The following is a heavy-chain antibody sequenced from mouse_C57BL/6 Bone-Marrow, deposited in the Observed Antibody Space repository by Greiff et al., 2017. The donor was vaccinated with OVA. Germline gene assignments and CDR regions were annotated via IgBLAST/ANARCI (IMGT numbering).Heavy chain of an antibody. CDR3: ARASSGYLFAY. D-gene: IGHD3-2*02. CDR2: ISYDGSN. Sequence: VQLQQSGPGLVKPSQSLSLTCSVTGYSITSGYYWNWIRQFPGNQLEWMGYISYDGSNNYNPSLKNRISITRDTSKNQFFLKLNSVTTEDTATYYCARASSGYLFAYWGQGTLVTVSA. CDR1: GYSITSGYY. J-gene: IGHJ3*01. V-gene: IGHV3-6*01.